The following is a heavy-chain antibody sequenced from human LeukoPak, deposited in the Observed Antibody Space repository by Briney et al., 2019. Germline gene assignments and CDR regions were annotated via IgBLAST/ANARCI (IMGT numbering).Heavy chain of an antibody. J-gene: IGHJ4*02. CDR1: GFTFSIYS. Sequence: GGSLRLSCAASGFTFSIYSMNWVRQAPGEGLEWVSYISSSSSTIYYADSVKGRFTISRDNAKNSLYLHMNSLKDEDTAVYYCARGALDFDYWGQGTLVTVSS. CDR3: ARGALDFDY. V-gene: IGHV3-48*02. CDR2: ISSSSSTI.